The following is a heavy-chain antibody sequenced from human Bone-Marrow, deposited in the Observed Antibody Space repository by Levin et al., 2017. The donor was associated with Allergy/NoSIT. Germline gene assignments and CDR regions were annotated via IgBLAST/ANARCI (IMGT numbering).Heavy chain of an antibody. Sequence: GESLKISCTTSGFTFSSYWMSWVRQAPGKGLEWVAHIKKDGTEKYYVDSVRGRFTISRDNVKNSLYLEMNSLRAEDTAVYYCARAGRIVIVPATWGQGTLVIVSA. CDR1: GFTFSSYW. V-gene: IGHV3-7*03. J-gene: IGHJ5*02. CDR2: IKKDGTEK. D-gene: IGHD2-2*01. CDR3: ARAGRIVIVPAT.